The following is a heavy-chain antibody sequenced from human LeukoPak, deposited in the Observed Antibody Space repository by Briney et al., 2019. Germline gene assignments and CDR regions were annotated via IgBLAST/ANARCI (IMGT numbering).Heavy chain of an antibody. J-gene: IGHJ4*02. CDR1: GGSISSYY. CDR2: IYYSGST. Sequence: SETLSLTCTVSGGSISSYYWSWIRQPPGKGLEWIGYIYYSGSTSYNPSLKSRVTISVDTSKKQFSLKLSSVTAADTAVYYCAKPHRGMATIGAYFDYWGQGTLVTVSS. D-gene: IGHD5-24*01. V-gene: IGHV4-59*01. CDR3: AKPHRGMATIGAYFDY.